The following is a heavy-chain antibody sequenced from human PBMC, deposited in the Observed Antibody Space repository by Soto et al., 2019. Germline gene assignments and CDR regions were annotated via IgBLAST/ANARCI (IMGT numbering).Heavy chain of an antibody. D-gene: IGHD3-3*01. CDR1: GYSFTSYW. CDR2: IDPSDSYT. Sequence: GESLKISCKGSGYSFTSYWISWVRQMPGKGLEWMGRIDPSDSYTNYSPSFQGHVTISADKSISTAYLQWSSLKASDTAVYYCARGPRHWDFWSGQGFPYDYWGQGTLVTVSS. CDR3: ARGPRHWDFWSGQGFPYDY. V-gene: IGHV5-10-1*01. J-gene: IGHJ4*02.